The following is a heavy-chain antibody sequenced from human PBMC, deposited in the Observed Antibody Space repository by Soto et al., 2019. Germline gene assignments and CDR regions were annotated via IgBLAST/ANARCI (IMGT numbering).Heavy chain of an antibody. V-gene: IGHV3-23*01. Sequence: GGSLRLSCAASGFTFSSYAMSWVRQAPGKGLEWVSAISGSGGSTYYADSVKGRFTISRDNTKNTLYLQMNSLRAEDTAVYYCAKWSQNYDFWSGSYWYLDLWGRGTLVTVSS. CDR2: ISGSGGST. D-gene: IGHD3-3*01. CDR3: AKWSQNYDFWSGSYWYLDL. J-gene: IGHJ2*01. CDR1: GFTFSSYA.